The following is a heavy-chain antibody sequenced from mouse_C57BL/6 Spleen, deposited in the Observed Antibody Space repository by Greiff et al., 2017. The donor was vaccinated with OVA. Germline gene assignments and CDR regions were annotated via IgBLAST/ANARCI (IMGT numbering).Heavy chain of an antibody. CDR1: GYTFTSYW. Sequence: QVQLQQPGAELVKPGASVKVSCKASGYTFTSYWMHWVKQRPGQGLEWIGRIHPSDSDTNYNQKFTGKATLTVDESSSTAYMQLSSLTSEDSAVYYCAKEGYYYGSREGYYFDYWGQGTTLTVSS. CDR2: IHPSDSDT. CDR3: AKEGYYYGSREGYYFDY. V-gene: IGHV1-74*01. D-gene: IGHD1-1*01. J-gene: IGHJ2*01.